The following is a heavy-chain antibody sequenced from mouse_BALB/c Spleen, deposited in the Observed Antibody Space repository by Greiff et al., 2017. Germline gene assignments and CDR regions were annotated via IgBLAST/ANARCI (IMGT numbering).Heavy chain of an antibody. CDR3: ARSGFYYGYDGFAY. CDR2: IYPGSGST. CDR1: GYNFTSYW. Sequence: VQLQQPGAELVKPGTSVKLSCKASGYNFTSYWINWVKLRPGQGLEWIGDIYPGSGSTNYNEKFKSKATLTVDTSSSTAYMQLSSLASEDSALYYCARSGFYYGYDGFAYWGQGTLVTVSA. J-gene: IGHJ3*01. D-gene: IGHD2-2*01. V-gene: IGHV1-55*01.